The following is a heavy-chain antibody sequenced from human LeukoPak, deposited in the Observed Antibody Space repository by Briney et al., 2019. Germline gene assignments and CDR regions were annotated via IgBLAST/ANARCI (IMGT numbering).Heavy chain of an antibody. CDR1: GFTFNTYS. D-gene: IGHD4-11*01. CDR3: ARDKWLTTTHYFDY. Sequence: GGSLRLSCVTSGFTFNTYSMNWVRQAPGKGLEWVSSISTSSSYIYYADSVKGRFTISRDNAKNSVYLQMNSLRAEDTAVYYCARDKWLTTTHYFDYWGQGTLVTVSS. V-gene: IGHV3-21*01. CDR2: ISTSSSYI. J-gene: IGHJ4*02.